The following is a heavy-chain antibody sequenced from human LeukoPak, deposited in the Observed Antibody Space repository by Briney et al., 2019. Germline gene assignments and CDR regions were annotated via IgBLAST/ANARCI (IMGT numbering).Heavy chain of an antibody. D-gene: IGHD1-26*01. CDR1: GGSISSRSYY. Sequence: SETLSLTCTVSGGSISSRSYYWGWIRQPPGKGLEWIGSIYYSGSTYYNPSLKSRVTISVDTSKNQFSLKLSSVTAADTAVYYCARIVYHYYYMDVWGKGTTVTVSS. CDR3: ARIVYHYYYMDV. CDR2: IYYSGST. J-gene: IGHJ6*03. V-gene: IGHV4-39*07.